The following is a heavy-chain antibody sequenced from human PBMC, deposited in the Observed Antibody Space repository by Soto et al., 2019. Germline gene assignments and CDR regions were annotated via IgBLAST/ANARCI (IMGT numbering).Heavy chain of an antibody. Sequence: QVQLVQSGGEVKKPGASVKVSCKASGYTFTSFGITWVRQAPGHGLEWMGWISAYNGDTKYAQKVQGRVTMTTDTATNTAEMELRSMRPDETAVCYCARGGDSYGDDYWGEGTLVTVSS. V-gene: IGHV1-18*01. CDR1: GYTFTSFG. CDR3: ARGGDSYGDDY. J-gene: IGHJ4*02. D-gene: IGHD5-18*01. CDR2: ISAYNGDT.